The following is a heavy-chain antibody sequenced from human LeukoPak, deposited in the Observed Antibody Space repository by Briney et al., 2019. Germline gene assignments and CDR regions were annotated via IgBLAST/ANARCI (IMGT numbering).Heavy chain of an antibody. CDR3: ARLHYGGNYGYYYYYMDV. D-gene: IGHD4-23*01. J-gene: IGHJ6*03. CDR2: IYPTGST. CDR1: GYSISSGYY. Sequence: SETLSLTCTVSGYSISSGYYWGWIRQPPGKGLEWIGNIYPTGSTYYNPSLKSRVTISVDTSKNQFSLKVSSVTAADTAVYYCARLHYGGNYGYYYYYMDVWGKGTTVTISS. V-gene: IGHV4-38-2*02.